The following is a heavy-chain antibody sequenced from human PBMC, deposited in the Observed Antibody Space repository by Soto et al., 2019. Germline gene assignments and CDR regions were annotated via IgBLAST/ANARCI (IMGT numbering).Heavy chain of an antibody. CDR3: AKGSIDYSASVDN. V-gene: IGHV3-23*01. CDR2: ISARGGSL. Sequence: EVQLLESGGGLVQPGGSLRLSCAASGFSFSSYAMVWVRQAPGQGLEWVSVISARGGSLYFADSVKGRFTISRDNSKNVLSLEMNSLRAEDTATYFCAKGSIDYSASVDNWGQGTLVVVSS. CDR1: GFSFSSYA. D-gene: IGHD1-26*01. J-gene: IGHJ4*02.